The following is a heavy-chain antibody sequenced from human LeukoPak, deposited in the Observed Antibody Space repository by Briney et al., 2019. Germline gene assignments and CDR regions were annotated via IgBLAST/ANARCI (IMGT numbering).Heavy chain of an antibody. Sequence: GGSLRLSCAASGFTFSSYAMHWVRQAPGKGLEWVAVISYDGSNKYYADSVKGRFTISRDNSKNTLYLQMNSLRAEDTAVYYCAKGLGSGWLDAFDIWGQGTMVTVSS. V-gene: IGHV3-30-3*01. CDR3: AKGLGSGWLDAFDI. CDR2: ISYDGSNK. CDR1: GFTFSSYA. D-gene: IGHD6-19*01. J-gene: IGHJ3*02.